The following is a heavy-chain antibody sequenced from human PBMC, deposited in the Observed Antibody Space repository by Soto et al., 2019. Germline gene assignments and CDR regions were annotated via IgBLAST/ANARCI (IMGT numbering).Heavy chain of an antibody. D-gene: IGHD2-15*01. Sequence: SVKVSCKASGGTFSSYAISWVRQAPGQGLEWMGGIIPIFGTANYAQKFQGRVTITADESTSTAYMELSSLRSEDTAVYYCAREPLPVVAATPSDYYYGMDVWGQGTTVTVSS. CDR3: AREPLPVVAATPSDYYYGMDV. V-gene: IGHV1-69*13. J-gene: IGHJ6*02. CDR2: IIPIFGTA. CDR1: GGTFSSYA.